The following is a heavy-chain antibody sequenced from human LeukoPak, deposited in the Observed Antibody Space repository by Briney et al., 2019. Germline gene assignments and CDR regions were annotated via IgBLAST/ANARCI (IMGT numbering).Heavy chain of an antibody. CDR2: ISYSGKTI. V-gene: IGHV3-11*04. Sequence: GGFLRLSCAASGFTFSDYYMNWIRQAPGKGLEWVSYISYSGKTIYYADSVKGRFTISRDNAKNSLYLQMNSLRAEDTAVYYCARVLPGYFDYWGQGTLVTVSS. J-gene: IGHJ4*02. CDR1: GFTFSDYY. CDR3: ARVLPGYFDY.